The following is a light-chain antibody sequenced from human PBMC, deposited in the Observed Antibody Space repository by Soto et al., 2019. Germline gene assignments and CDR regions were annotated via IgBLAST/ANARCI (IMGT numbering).Light chain of an antibody. Sequence: QSVLTQPPSASGTPGQRVTISCSGSSSNIGSNYVYWYQQLPGTAPKLLIYRNNQWPSGVPDRFSGSKSGTSASLAISGLRSEDEADYYCAAWDDSLSGRVFGGGPKLTVL. CDR3: AAWDDSLSGRV. CDR1: SSNIGSNY. J-gene: IGLJ3*02. V-gene: IGLV1-47*01. CDR2: RNN.